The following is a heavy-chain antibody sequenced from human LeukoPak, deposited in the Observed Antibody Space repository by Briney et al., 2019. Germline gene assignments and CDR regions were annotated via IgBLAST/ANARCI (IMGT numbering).Heavy chain of an antibody. J-gene: IGHJ4*02. Sequence: PGGSLRLSCAASGFTFSSYWMSWVRQAPGKGLEWVANIKQDGSEKYYVDSVKGRFTISRDNAKKSLYLQMNSLRAEDTAVYYCARELGGAPRDFDFWGQGTLVTVSS. V-gene: IGHV3-7*01. CDR3: ARELGGAPRDFDF. D-gene: IGHD3-16*01. CDR1: GFTFSSYW. CDR2: IKQDGSEK.